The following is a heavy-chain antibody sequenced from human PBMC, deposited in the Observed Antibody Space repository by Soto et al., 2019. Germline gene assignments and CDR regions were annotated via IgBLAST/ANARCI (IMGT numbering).Heavy chain of an antibody. Sequence: VQLVESGGGVVQPGRSLRLSCAASGFTFSSYGMHWVRQAPGKGLEWVAVISYDGSNKYYADSVKGRFTISRDNSKNTLYLQMNNLRAEDTAVYYCAKDGWLVPGDYWGQGTLVTVSS. CDR1: GFTFSSYG. D-gene: IGHD6-19*01. J-gene: IGHJ4*02. V-gene: IGHV3-30*18. CDR2: ISYDGSNK. CDR3: AKDGWLVPGDY.